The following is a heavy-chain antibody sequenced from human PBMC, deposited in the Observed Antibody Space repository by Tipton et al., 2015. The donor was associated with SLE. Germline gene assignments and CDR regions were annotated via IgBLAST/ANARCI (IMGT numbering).Heavy chain of an antibody. V-gene: IGHV4-39*07. CDR1: GDSISGSSDY. D-gene: IGHD2-15*01. Sequence: TLSLTCTVSGDSISGSSDYWGWIRQPPGEGPVWIGTVYYTGDTYYNPSLRSRVTVSVDTSKNDFSLKLNSVTATDTAVYYCVRDEGVGSGGWYWSFDLWGRGTLVTVSS. CDR2: VYYTGDT. J-gene: IGHJ2*01. CDR3: VRDEGVGSGGWYWSFDL.